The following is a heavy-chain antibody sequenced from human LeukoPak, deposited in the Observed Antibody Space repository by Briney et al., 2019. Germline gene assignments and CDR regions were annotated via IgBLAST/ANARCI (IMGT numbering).Heavy chain of an antibody. D-gene: IGHD2-15*01. CDR1: GXTFSGST. J-gene: IGHJ6*02. Sequence: GGSLRLSCAASGXTFSGSTMHWVRQASGKGLEWVGRIRSKVNSYATVYAASVQGRFTISRDDSKNTAYLQMNSLKTEDTAVYYCTRRYCSGDSCYGDYYYGMDVWGQGTTVTVSS. CDR3: TRRYCSGDSCYGDYYYGMDV. V-gene: IGHV3-73*01. CDR2: IRSKVNSYAT.